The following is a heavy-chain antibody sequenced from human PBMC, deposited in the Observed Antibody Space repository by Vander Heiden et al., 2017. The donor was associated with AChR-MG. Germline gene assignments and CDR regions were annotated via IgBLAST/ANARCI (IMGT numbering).Heavy chain of an antibody. CDR2: IRSKAYGGTT. J-gene: IGHJ6*02. CDR3: TTVDYGVGAYYYGMDV. D-gene: IGHD1-26*01. Sequence: EVPLVESGGGLVKPGRSLRLSCTASGSTLGDYAMSWFRQAPGKGLGWVGFIRSKAYGGTTEYAASVKGRFTISRDDSKSIAYLQMNSLKTEDTAVYYCTTVDYGVGAYYYGMDVWGQGTTVTVSS. CDR1: GSTLGDYA. V-gene: IGHV3-49*05.